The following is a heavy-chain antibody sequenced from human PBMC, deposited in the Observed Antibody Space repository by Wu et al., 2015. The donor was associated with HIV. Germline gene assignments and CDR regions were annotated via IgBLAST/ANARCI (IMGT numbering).Heavy chain of an antibody. V-gene: IGHV1-69*05. CDR1: GATFISYT. D-gene: IGHD3-10*02. J-gene: IGHJ6*02. CDR3: ARDLARETMIRDRPRYGLDV. Sequence: AEVKKPGSSVKVSCKASGATFISYTITWVRQAPGQGLEWMGGFIPMFGTANYAQKFQGRLTITTDESTATGYMELSSLRSEDTAVYFCARDLARETMIRDRPRYGLDVWGQGTTVTVSS. CDR2: FIPMFGTA.